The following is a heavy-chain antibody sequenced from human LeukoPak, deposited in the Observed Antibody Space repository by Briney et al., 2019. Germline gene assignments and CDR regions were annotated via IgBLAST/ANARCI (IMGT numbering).Heavy chain of an antibody. CDR1: GHTFTGYY. D-gene: IGHD3-9*01. Sequence: ASVKVSCKASGHTFTGYYMHWVRQAPGRGLEWMGWMNPNNGYTGYAQKFQGRVTMTRNTSISTAYMELSSLRSEDTAVYYCARGQGVLRYFDWLGASYYYMDVWGKGTTVTISS. J-gene: IGHJ6*03. CDR3: ARGQGVLRYFDWLGASYYYMDV. V-gene: IGHV1-8*02. CDR2: MNPNNGYT.